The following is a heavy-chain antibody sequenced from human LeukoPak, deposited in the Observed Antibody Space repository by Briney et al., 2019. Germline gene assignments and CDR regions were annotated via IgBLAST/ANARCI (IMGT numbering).Heavy chain of an antibody. J-gene: IGHJ4*01. D-gene: IGHD3-10*01. CDR1: GFTFSTYW. Sequence: PGGSLRLSCAASGFTFSTYWMHWVRQAPGKGLVRVSRINSYGSNTNYADSVKGRFTISRDNAKNTLYLQMNSLRAEDTAVYYCARPRGSGSGSYYDFWGQGTLVTVSS. CDR2: INSYGSNT. V-gene: IGHV3-74*01. CDR3: ARPRGSGSGSYYDF.